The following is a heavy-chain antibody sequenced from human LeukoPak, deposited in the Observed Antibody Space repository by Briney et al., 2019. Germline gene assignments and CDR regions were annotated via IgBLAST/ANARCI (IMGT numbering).Heavy chain of an antibody. CDR1: GGSLSTYH. Sequence: PSETLSLTCTVSGGSLSTYHWSWIRQPPGKGLEWIGNIYYSGSTNYNPFLKSRVTISVDTSKNQFSLKLTSVTAADTAVYYCARGLRSRDGYNYDYFDDWGQGTLVTVSS. J-gene: IGHJ4*02. CDR3: ARGLRSRDGYNYDYFDD. V-gene: IGHV4-59*01. CDR2: IYYSGST. D-gene: IGHD5-24*01.